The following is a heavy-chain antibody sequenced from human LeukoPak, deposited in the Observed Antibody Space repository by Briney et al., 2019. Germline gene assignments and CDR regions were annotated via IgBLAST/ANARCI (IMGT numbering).Heavy chain of an antibody. V-gene: IGHV1-18*01. CDR1: GYTFNTYG. J-gene: IGHJ4*02. CDR3: ARGEGYYDY. D-gene: IGHD3-22*01. CDR2: ISAYSGKA. Sequence: ASVTVSCKTSGYTFNTYGISWMRQAPGQGLEWMGWISAYSGKAHYAQNLQGRITMTTDASTSTAYMDLRSLTSDDTAVYYCARGEGYYDYWGQGTLVTVSS.